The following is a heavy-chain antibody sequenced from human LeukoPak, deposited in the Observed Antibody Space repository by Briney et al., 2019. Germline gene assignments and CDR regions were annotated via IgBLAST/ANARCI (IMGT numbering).Heavy chain of an antibody. D-gene: IGHD6-13*01. J-gene: IGHJ4*02. CDR3: ARLIAAADYYFDY. Sequence: SETLSLTCTVSGGSISSYYWSWIRQPPGKGLEWIGYIYYSGSTNYNPSLESRVTISVDTSKNQFSLKLSSVTAADTAVYYCARLIAAADYYFDYWGQGTLVTVSS. V-gene: IGHV4-59*01. CDR1: GGSISSYY. CDR2: IYYSGST.